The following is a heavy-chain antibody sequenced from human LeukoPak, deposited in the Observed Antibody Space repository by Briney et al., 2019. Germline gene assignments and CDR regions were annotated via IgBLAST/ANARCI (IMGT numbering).Heavy chain of an antibody. Sequence: PSETLSLTXAVYGESFSGYFWSWIRQPPGKGLEWIGKINHSGSTNYNPSLKSRVTISVDTSKNQFSLKLSSVTAADTAVYYCAREGAVDGYFDYWGQRTLVTVSS. CDR2: INHSGST. CDR3: AREGAVDGYFDY. D-gene: IGHD6-19*01. CDR1: GESFSGYF. V-gene: IGHV4-34*01. J-gene: IGHJ4*02.